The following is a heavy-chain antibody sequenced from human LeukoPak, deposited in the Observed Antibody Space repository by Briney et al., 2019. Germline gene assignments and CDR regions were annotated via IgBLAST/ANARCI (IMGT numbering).Heavy chain of an antibody. J-gene: IGHJ4*02. CDR1: GFTFSSYE. V-gene: IGHV3-66*02. CDR3: AKKWGGYGSGDY. CDR2: IYSGGST. D-gene: IGHD3-10*01. Sequence: PGGSLRLSCAASGFTFSSYEMNWVRQAPGKGLEWVSVIYSGGSTYYADSVKGRFTISRDNSKDTLYLQMNSLRAEDTAVYYCAKKWGGYGSGDYWGQGTLVTVSS.